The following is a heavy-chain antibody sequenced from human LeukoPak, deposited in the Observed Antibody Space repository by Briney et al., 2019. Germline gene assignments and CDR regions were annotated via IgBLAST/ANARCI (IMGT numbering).Heavy chain of an antibody. CDR2: IWSDGTNR. Sequence: PGTSLTLSCEASGFTFSHFGMHWVRQAPGKGLEWVAVIWSDGTNRYYADSVKGRFTISRDNSKRTPYLQMNSLRADDTAVYYCAKDGSWSCTDWGQGTLVTVSS. CDR3: AKDGSWSCTD. CDR1: GFTFSHFG. J-gene: IGHJ4*02. D-gene: IGHD2-8*02. V-gene: IGHV3-33*06.